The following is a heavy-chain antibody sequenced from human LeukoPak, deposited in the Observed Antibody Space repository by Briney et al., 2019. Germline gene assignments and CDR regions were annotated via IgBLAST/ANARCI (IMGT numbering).Heavy chain of an antibody. J-gene: IGHJ3*02. D-gene: IGHD3-22*01. CDR2: ISGSGGST. CDR3: AKSINYYYDSSGYYRAFDI. V-gene: IGHV3-23*01. CDR1: GFTFSSYA. Sequence: GGSLRLSCAASGFTFSSYAMSWVRQAPGKGLEWVSAISGSGGSTYYADSVKGRFTISRDNSKNTLYLQMNSLRAEDTAVCYCAKSINYYYDSSGYYRAFDIWGQGTMVTVSS.